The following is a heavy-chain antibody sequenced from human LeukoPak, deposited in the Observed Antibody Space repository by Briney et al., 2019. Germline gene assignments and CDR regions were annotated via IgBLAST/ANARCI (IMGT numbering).Heavy chain of an antibody. CDR2: ISGSGGST. J-gene: IGHJ4*02. Sequence: GGSLRLSCAASGFTFSSYAMSWVRQAPGKGLEWVSAISGSGGSTYYADSVKGRFTISRDNSKNTLYLQMNSRRAEDTAVYYCAKDQNGDYDYFDYWGQGTLVTVSS. CDR3: AKDQNGDYDYFDY. CDR1: GFTFSSYA. V-gene: IGHV3-23*01. D-gene: IGHD4-17*01.